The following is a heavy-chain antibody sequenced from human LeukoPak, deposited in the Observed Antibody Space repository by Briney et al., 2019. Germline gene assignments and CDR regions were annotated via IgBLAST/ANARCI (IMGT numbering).Heavy chain of an antibody. CDR2: IYYSGST. V-gene: IGHV4-30-4*08. D-gene: IGHD3-10*01. Sequence: SETLSLTCTVSGGSISSGDYYWSWIRQPPGKGLEWIGYIYYSGSTYYNPSLKSRVTISVDTSKNQFSLKLSSVTAADTAVYYCARVPASGVDWYFDLWGRGTLVTVSS. CDR1: GGSISSGDYY. J-gene: IGHJ2*01. CDR3: ARVPASGVDWYFDL.